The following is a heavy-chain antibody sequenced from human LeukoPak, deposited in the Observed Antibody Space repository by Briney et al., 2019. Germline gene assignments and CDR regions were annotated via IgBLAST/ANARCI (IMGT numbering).Heavy chain of an antibody. D-gene: IGHD2-21*01. J-gene: IGHJ4*02. CDR3: ARRGGDYLDY. V-gene: IGHV5-51*01. Sequence: GESLKISCKGSGYSFTSYWIGWGRQMPGKGLEWMGIIYPGDSDTRYSPSFQSQVTISADKSISTSYLQWSSVKASDSAMYYCARRGGDYLDYWGQGTLVTVSS. CDR2: IYPGDSDT. CDR1: GYSFTSYW.